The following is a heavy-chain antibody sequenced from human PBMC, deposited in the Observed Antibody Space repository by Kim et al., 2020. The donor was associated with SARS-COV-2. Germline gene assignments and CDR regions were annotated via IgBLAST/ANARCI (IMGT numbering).Heavy chain of an antibody. Sequence: GGSLRLSCAASGFTFSSYGMHWVRQAPGKGLEWVAVIWYDGSNKYYADSVKGRFTISRDNSKNTLYLQMNSLRAEDTAVYYCARSLSSSVYYYYGMDVWGQGTTVTVSS. V-gene: IGHV3-33*01. J-gene: IGHJ6*02. CDR1: GFTFSSYG. D-gene: IGHD6-6*01. CDR3: ARSLSSSVYYYYGMDV. CDR2: IWYDGSNK.